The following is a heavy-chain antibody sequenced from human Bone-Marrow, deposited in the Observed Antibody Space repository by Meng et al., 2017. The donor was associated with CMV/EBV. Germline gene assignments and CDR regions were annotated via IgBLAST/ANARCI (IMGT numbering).Heavy chain of an antibody. Sequence: GSLRLSCAAYGGSFSGYYWSWIRQPPGKGLEWIGEINHSGSTNYNPSLKSRVTISVDTSKNQFSLKLSSVTAADTAVYYCARGPKRVRGVVVLYNFDYWGQGTLVTVSS. V-gene: IGHV4-34*01. D-gene: IGHD3-10*01. CDR1: GGSFSGYY. CDR2: INHSGST. CDR3: ARGPKRVRGVVVLYNFDY. J-gene: IGHJ4*02.